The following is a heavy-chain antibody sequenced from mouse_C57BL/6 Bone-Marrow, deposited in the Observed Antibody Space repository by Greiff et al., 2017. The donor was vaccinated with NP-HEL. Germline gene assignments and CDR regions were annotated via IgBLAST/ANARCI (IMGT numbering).Heavy chain of an antibody. D-gene: IGHD2-1*01. J-gene: IGHJ2*01. CDR2: IYPRSGNT. CDR1: GYTFPSYG. Sequence: VQLQQSGAELARPGASVKLSCKASGYTFPSYGLSWVKQRTGQGLEWIGEIYPRSGNTYYNEKFKGKATLTADKSSSTAYMELRSLTSEDSAVYFCARRGYGNCFDYWGQGTTLTVSS. V-gene: IGHV1-81*01. CDR3: ARRGYGNCFDY.